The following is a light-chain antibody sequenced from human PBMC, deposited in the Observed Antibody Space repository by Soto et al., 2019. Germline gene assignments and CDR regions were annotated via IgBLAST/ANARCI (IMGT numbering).Light chain of an antibody. CDR2: DVT. V-gene: IGLV2-14*01. Sequence: QSALTQPASVSGSPGQSITISCTGTSSDVGRYNYVSWYQQHPGKAPKLMIYDVTNRPSGIANRFSGSKSGNTASLSISGLQAEDEADYYCSSFTSSSTPGVFGGGTKLTVL. J-gene: IGLJ2*01. CDR3: SSFTSSSTPGV. CDR1: SSDVGRYNY.